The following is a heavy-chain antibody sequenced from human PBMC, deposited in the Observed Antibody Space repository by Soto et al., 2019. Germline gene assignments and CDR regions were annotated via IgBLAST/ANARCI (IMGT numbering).Heavy chain of an antibody. D-gene: IGHD4-4*01. Sequence: GGSLRLSCAASVFTFSSYSMNWVRQAPGKGLEWVSSISSSSSYIYYADSVKGRFTISRDNAKNSLYLQMNSMRAEDTAVYYCARDPRLQPDWFDPWGQGTLVTVSS. V-gene: IGHV3-21*01. J-gene: IGHJ5*02. CDR1: VFTFSSYS. CDR3: ARDPRLQPDWFDP. CDR2: ISSSSSYI.